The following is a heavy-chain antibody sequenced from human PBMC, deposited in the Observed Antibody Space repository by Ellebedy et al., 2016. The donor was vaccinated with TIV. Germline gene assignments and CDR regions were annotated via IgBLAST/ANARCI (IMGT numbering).Heavy chain of an antibody. J-gene: IGHJ6*03. Sequence: PGGSLRPSCAAPGFIFSSYATYWVRQAPGKGLEWVAVISSVGGHKYYADSVTGRFTISRDNSKNTLYLQMNSLRIEDTAVYYCAKARQSLPEVTDLSSHYYYMDVWGKGTTVTVSS. CDR2: ISSVGGHK. CDR1: GFIFSSYA. CDR3: AKARQSLPEVTDLSSHYYYMDV. D-gene: IGHD2-21*02. V-gene: IGHV3-30*04.